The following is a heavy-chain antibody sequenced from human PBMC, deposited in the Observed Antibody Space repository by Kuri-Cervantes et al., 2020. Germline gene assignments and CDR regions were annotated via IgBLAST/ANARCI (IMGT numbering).Heavy chain of an antibody. J-gene: IGHJ5*02. V-gene: IGHV4-31*02. D-gene: IGHD1-1*01. CDR2: IYYTGST. CDR3: ARETGWFDP. Sequence: SCTVSGGSISSGGYYWSWIRQHPGKGLEWLGYIYYTGSTHYNPSFKSRLIISIDTSKNQFSLKLSSVTVADTAVYYCARETGWFDPWGQGALVTVSS. CDR1: GGSISSGGYY.